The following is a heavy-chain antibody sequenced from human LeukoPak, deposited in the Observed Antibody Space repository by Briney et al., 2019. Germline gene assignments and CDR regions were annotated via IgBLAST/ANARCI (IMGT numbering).Heavy chain of an antibody. V-gene: IGHV3-48*03. Sequence: GGSLRLSCAASGFTFSSYEMNWVRQAPGKGLEWVSYISSSGSTIYYADSVKGRFTISRDNAKNSLYLQMNSLRAEDTAVYYCASQYYEILTGYYEGSFDYWGQGTLVTVSS. CDR3: ASQYYEILTGYYEGSFDY. CDR2: ISSSGSTI. CDR1: GFTFSSYE. J-gene: IGHJ4*02. D-gene: IGHD3-9*01.